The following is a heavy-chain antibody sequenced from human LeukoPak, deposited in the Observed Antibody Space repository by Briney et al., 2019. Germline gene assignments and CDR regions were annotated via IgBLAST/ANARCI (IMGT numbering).Heavy chain of an antibody. D-gene: IGHD2/OR15-2a*01. J-gene: IGHJ3*02. CDR3: ARDPYDTTTDAFDI. Sequence: PSQSLSLTCTVSGGSISSGGYYWSWIRQHPGKGLEWIGYIYYSGSTYYNPSLKSRVTISVDTSKNQFSLKLSSVTAADTAVYYCARDPYDTTTDAFDIWGQGTMVTVSS. CDR2: IYYSGST. CDR1: GGSISSGGYY. V-gene: IGHV4-31*03.